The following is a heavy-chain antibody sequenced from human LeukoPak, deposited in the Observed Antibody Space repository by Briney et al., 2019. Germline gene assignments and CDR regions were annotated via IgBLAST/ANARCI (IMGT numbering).Heavy chain of an antibody. CDR2: IIPILGIT. V-gene: IGHV1-69*04. D-gene: IGHD6-19*01. CDR1: GGTFSSYA. Sequence: GASVKVSCKASGGTFSSYAISWVRQAPGQGLEWMGRIIPILGITNYAQKFQGRVTITADKSTSTAYMELSSLRSEDTAVYYCARLIAVVSDYWGQGTLVTVSS. J-gene: IGHJ4*02. CDR3: ARLIAVVSDY.